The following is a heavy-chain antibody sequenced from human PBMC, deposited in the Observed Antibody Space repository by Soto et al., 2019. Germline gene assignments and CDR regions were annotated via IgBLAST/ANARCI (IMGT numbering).Heavy chain of an antibody. CDR3: ARGPLYSSSSPFDY. CDR1: GYTLTRYY. Sequence: QVQLVQSGAEVKKPGASVKVSCKASGYTLTRYYMHWVRQAPGQGLGWVGIINPSGGDTSYAQMSQGRVTMTGDTSTSTVYMELTSLRYEDTAVYYCARGPLYSSSSPFDYWGQGTRVTASS. D-gene: IGHD6-13*01. J-gene: IGHJ4*02. CDR2: INPSGGDT. V-gene: IGHV1-46*01.